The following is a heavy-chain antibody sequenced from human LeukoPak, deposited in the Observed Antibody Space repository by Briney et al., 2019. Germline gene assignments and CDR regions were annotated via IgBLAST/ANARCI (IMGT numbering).Heavy chain of an antibody. CDR1: GYTFTSYA. D-gene: IGHD6-19*01. J-gene: IGHJ4*02. Sequence: ASVKVSCKASGYTFTSYAMHWVRQAPGQRLEWMGWINAGNGNTKYSQKFQGRVTITRDTSASTAYMVLSSLRSEDTAVYYCARASPTGYSSGWYDYWGQGTLVTVSS. CDR2: INAGNGNT. V-gene: IGHV1-3*01. CDR3: ARASPTGYSSGWYDY.